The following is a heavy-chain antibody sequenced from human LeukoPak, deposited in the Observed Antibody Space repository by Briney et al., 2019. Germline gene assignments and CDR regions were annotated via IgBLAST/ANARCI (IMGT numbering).Heavy chain of an antibody. CDR2: INPSGGST. J-gene: IGHJ4*02. CDR3: ARDKGLHDSSSWFNFDY. CDR1: GYTFTSYY. D-gene: IGHD6-13*01. Sequence: ASVKVSCKASGYTFTSYYIPWVRQAPGQGLEWMGIINPSGGSTSYAQKFQGRVTMTRDTSTSTVYMELSSLRSEDTAVYYCARDKGLHDSSSWFNFDYWGQGTLVTVSS. V-gene: IGHV1-46*01.